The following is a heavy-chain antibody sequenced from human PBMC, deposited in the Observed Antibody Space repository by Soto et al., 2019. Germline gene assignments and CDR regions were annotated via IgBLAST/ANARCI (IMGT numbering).Heavy chain of an antibody. Sequence: PGGSLRLSCAASGFTVSSNYMSWVRQAPGKGLEWVSVIYSGGSTYYADSVKGRFTISRDNSKNTLYLQMNSLRAEDTAVYYCARAPDFWSGYHTWYYFDYWGQGTLVTVSS. CDR1: GFTVSSNY. V-gene: IGHV3-53*01. J-gene: IGHJ4*02. CDR3: ARAPDFWSGYHTWYYFDY. CDR2: IYSGGST. D-gene: IGHD3-3*01.